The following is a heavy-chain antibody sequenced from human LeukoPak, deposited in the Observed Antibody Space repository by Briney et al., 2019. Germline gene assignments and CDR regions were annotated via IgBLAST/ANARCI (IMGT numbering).Heavy chain of an antibody. V-gene: IGHV3-23*01. CDR2: IGGSDGRT. CDR3: AKDSSSYDWGYMDV. CDR1: GFTFSTYA. Sequence: PGGSLRLSCAASGFTFSTYAMSWVRQAPGNGLEWVSLIGGSDGRTRYADSVKGRFTISRDNSKNTLYLEMNSLRAEDTAVYCCAKDSSSYDWGYMDVWGKGTTVTISS. D-gene: IGHD3-22*01. J-gene: IGHJ6*03.